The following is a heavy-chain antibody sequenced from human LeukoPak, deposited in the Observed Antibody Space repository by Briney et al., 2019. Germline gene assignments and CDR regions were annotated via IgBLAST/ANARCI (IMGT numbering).Heavy chain of an antibody. CDR1: GFTFDDYA. V-gene: IGHV3-9*01. J-gene: IGHJ4*02. D-gene: IGHD3-22*01. Sequence: PGGSLRLSCAASGFTFDDYAMHWVRQAPGKGLEWVSGISWNSGSIGYADSVKGRFTISRDNAKNSLYLQMNSLRAEDTALYYCAKVRGGSSGYYDYWGQGTLVSVSS. CDR2: ISWNSGSI. CDR3: AKVRGGSSGYYDY.